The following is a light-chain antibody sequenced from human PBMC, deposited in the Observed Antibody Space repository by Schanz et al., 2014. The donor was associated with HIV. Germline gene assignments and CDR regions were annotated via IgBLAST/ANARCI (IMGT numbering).Light chain of an antibody. Sequence: EIALTQSPGTLSLSPGERATLSCRASQTVTSNYLAWYQQKPGQAPRIVIYGASNRATGIPHRFSGSGSGTDFTLTITRLEPEDFAVFYCQQYGSLPITFGQGTRLEIK. J-gene: IGKJ5*01. CDR3: QQYGSLPIT. V-gene: IGKV3-20*01. CDR2: GAS. CDR1: QTVTSNY.